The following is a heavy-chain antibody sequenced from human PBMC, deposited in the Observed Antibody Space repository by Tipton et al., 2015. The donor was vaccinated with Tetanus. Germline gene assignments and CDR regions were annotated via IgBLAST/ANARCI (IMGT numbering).Heavy chain of an antibody. J-gene: IGHJ3*02. CDR3: ARGLVGELTTGASDI. CDR2: TIPGDSET. Sequence: QLVQSGAEVKKPGESLKISCKGSGYSFTSYWIGWVRQMPGKGLEWMGTTIPGDSETCTSPPFQGQVTISADKSISTAYLQWSSLKASDTAMYYCARGLVGELTTGASDIWGQGQWSPSLQ. V-gene: IGHV5-51*01. CDR1: GYSFTSYW. D-gene: IGHD4/OR15-4a*01.